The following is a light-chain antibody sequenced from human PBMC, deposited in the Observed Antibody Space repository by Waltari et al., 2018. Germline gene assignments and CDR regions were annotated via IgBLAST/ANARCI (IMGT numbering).Light chain of an antibody. CDR2: DAS. J-gene: IGKJ2*01. CDR1: QSVGTY. Sequence: EIVLTQSPATLSLSPGETATLPCRASQSVGTYLAWYQQKPGQAPRLLIYDASNRATGIPDRFRGSGSATDFTLTICSLEPEDFALYYCQQRSSWTPHTFGQGARLEIK. CDR3: QQRSSWTPHT. V-gene: IGKV3-11*01.